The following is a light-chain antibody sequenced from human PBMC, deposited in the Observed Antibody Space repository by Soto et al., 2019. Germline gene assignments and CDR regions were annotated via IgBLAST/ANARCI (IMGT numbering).Light chain of an antibody. CDR2: SHN. Sequence: QSVLTQPPSASGTPGQRVTVSCSGSSANIGSNPVNWYQQLPGTAPRLLIDSHNQRPSGVPDRFSGSRSGTSASLAISGRQSEDEADYYCAAWDDSLRGRVFGTGTKVTVL. CDR3: AAWDDSLRGRV. J-gene: IGLJ1*01. V-gene: IGLV1-44*01. CDR1: SANIGSNP.